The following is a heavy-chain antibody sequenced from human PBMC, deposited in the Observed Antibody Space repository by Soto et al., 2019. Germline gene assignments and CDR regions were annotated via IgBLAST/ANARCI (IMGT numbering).Heavy chain of an antibody. CDR2: TIPIFGTS. CDR1: GGTFSIYG. Sequence: SVQDSCKASGGTFSIYGARWVRQAPGKGPEWMGGTIPIFGTSNYAQKFQGRATLNADKSTNTAYMELSSQRSEDTAVYYCANPDMSYFGFDVWGQGTTVTVSS. CDR3: ANPDMSYFGFDV. D-gene: IGHD1-26*01. J-gene: IGHJ3*01. V-gene: IGHV1-69*06.